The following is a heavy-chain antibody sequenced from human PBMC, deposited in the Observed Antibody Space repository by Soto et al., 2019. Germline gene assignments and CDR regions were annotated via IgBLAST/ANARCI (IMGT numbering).Heavy chain of an antibody. D-gene: IGHD2-8*02. CDR1: GGSFSSGGYY. V-gene: IGHV4-31*03. J-gene: IGHJ4*02. CDR3: ARATSFSGHHGY. Sequence: QLQLQESGPGLVKPSQTLSLACTVSGGSFSSGGYYWSWIRQLPGKGLEWIGYIYYSGSTYYNPSRKSRFTISLDPSKNQFSLKLSSVTAADTAVYYCARATSFSGHHGYWGQGTLVTVSS. CDR2: IYYSGST.